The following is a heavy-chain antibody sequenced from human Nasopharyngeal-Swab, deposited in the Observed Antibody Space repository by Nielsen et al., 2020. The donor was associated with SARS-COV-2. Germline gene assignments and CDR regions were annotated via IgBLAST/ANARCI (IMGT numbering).Heavy chain of an antibody. CDR2: ISGSGGST. CDR1: GFTFSSYA. D-gene: IGHD2-15*01. Sequence: GESLKISCAASGFTFSSYAMSWVRQAPGKGLGWVSVISGSGGSTYYADSVKGRFTISRDNSKNTLYLQMNSLRAEDTAVYYCAKVTSVVAANGAAFDYWGQGTLVTVSS. CDR3: AKVTSVVAANGAAFDY. J-gene: IGHJ4*02. V-gene: IGHV3-23*01.